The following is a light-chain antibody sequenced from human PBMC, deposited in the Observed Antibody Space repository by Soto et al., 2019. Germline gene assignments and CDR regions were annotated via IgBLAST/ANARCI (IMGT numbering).Light chain of an antibody. CDR1: NIGSKS. V-gene: IGLV3-21*04. J-gene: IGLJ2*01. CDR2: YDS. CDR3: QVWDSSSDHPVV. Sequence: SYELTQPPSVSMAPGKTARITCGRNNIGSKSVHWYQQKPGQAPVLVIYYDSDRPSGIPERFSGSNSGNTATLTISRVEAGDEADYYCQVWDSSSDHPVVFGGGTKLTVL.